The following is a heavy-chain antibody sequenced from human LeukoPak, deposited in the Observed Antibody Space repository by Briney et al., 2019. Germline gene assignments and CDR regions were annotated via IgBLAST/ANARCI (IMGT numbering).Heavy chain of an antibody. CDR3: AKGSGSSRPYYFDY. Sequence: GGSRRLSCPASGFTFSSYAMSWVRQAPGKGLEGVSAITDSGGDTYHADSVKGRFTISRDNSKNMLYLQMNSLRAEDSAIYYCAKGSGSSRPYYFDYWGQGTLVTVSS. D-gene: IGHD6-6*01. J-gene: IGHJ4*02. CDR2: ITDSGGDT. V-gene: IGHV3-23*01. CDR1: GFTFSSYA.